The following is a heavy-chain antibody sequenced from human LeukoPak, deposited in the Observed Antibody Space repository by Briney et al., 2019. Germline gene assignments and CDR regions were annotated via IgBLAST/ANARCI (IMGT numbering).Heavy chain of an antibody. J-gene: IGHJ6*02. Sequence: PGGSLRLSCVGSGFTSIAYALTWARQAPGKGLEWVSGISGGGVTTYYADSVKGRFTISRDNSKNTLYLQMNSLRADDMAIYYCARNQQLGRHSYYYYGMDVWGQGTTVTVSS. CDR2: ISGGGVTT. CDR3: ARNQQLGRHSYYYYGMDV. V-gene: IGHV3-23*01. CDR1: GFTSIAYA. D-gene: IGHD3-10*01.